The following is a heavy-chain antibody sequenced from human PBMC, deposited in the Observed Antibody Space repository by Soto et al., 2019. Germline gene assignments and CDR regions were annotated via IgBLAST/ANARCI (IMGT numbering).Heavy chain of an antibody. J-gene: IGHJ4*02. Sequence: GESLKISCKGSGYSFTSYWIGWVRQMPGKGLEWMGIIYPGDSDTRYSPSFQGQVTISADKSISTAYLQWSSLKASDTAVYYCARGGRCSSTSCFTGYFDYWGQGTLVTVSS. CDR2: IYPGDSDT. V-gene: IGHV5-51*01. CDR1: GYSFTSYW. D-gene: IGHD2-2*01. CDR3: ARGGRCSSTSCFTGYFDY.